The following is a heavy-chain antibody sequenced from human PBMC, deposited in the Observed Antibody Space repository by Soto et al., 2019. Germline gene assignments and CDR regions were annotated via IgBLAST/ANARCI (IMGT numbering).Heavy chain of an antibody. V-gene: IGHV3-9*01. D-gene: IGHD3-10*01. CDR1: GFTFDDYA. J-gene: IGHJ3*02. Sequence: PGGSLRLSCAASGFTFDDYAMHWVRQAPGKGLEWVSGISWNSGSIGYADSVKGRFTISRDNAKNSLYLQMNSLRAEDTALYYCAKDMVRGVIAPAFDIWGQGTMVTVSS. CDR3: AKDMVRGVIAPAFDI. CDR2: ISWNSGSI.